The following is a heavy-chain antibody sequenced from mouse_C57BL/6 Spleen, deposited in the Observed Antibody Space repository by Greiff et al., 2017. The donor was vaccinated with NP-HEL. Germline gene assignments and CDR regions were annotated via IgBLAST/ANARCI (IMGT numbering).Heavy chain of an antibody. CDR2: IYPRSGNT. D-gene: IGHD1-1*01. J-gene: IGHJ2*01. Sequence: QVQLQQSGAELARPGASVKLSCKASGYTFTSYGISWVKQRTGQGLEWIGEIYPRSGNTYYNEKFKGKATLTADKSSSTAYMELRSLTSEDSAVYFCATGAVVAWGQGTTLTVSS. CDR3: ATGAVVA. V-gene: IGHV1-81*01. CDR1: GYTFTSYG.